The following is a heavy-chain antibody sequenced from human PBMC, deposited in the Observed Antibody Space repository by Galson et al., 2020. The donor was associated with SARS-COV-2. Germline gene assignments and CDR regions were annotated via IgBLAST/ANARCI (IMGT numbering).Heavy chain of an antibody. V-gene: IGHV3-30*01. J-gene: IGHJ6*03. Sequence: GGSLRLSCAASGFTFSSYAMHWVRQAPGKGLEWVAVISYDGSNKYYADSVKGRFTISRDNSKNTLYLQMNSLRAEDTAVYYCARDRPLVPLKYSNSWYSDYYYYMDVWGKGTTVTVSS. CDR1: GFTFSSYA. CDR2: ISYDGSNK. CDR3: ARDRPLVPLKYSNSWYSDYYYYMDV. D-gene: IGHD6-13*01.